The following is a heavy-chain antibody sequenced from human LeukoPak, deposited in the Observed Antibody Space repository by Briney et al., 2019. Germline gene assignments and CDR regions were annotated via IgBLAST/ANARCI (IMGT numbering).Heavy chain of an antibody. J-gene: IGHJ6*02. V-gene: IGHV3-30*18. Sequence: GGSLRLSCAASGFTFSSYGMHWVRQAPGKGLEWVAVISYDGSNKYYADSVKGRFTNSRDNSKNTLYLQMNSPRDEDTAVYYCAKCYGDYGTYYYYYGMDVWGQGTTVTVSS. CDR2: ISYDGSNK. CDR1: GFTFSSYG. CDR3: AKCYGDYGTYYYYYGMDV. D-gene: IGHD4-17*01.